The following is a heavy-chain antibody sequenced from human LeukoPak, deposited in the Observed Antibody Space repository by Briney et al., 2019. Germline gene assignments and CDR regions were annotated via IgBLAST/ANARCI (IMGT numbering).Heavy chain of an antibody. J-gene: IGHJ4*02. V-gene: IGHV3-30*02. CDR3: LTDIVVVPAANQYFDY. D-gene: IGHD2-2*01. Sequence: GGSLRLSCAASGFTFSSYGMHWVRQAPGKGLEWVAFIRYDGSNKYYADSVKGRFTISRDNSKDTLYLQMNSLRAEDTAVYYCLTDIVVVPAANQYFDYWGQGTLVTVSS. CDR1: GFTFSSYG. CDR2: IRYDGSNK.